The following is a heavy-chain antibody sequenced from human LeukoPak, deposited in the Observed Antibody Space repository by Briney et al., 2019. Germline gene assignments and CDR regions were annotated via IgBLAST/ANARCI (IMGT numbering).Heavy chain of an antibody. D-gene: IGHD3-3*01. Sequence: ASVKVSCKASGYTFTSYDINWVRQATGQGLEWMGWMNPNSGNTGYAQKFQGRVTMTRNTSISTAYMELSSLRSEDTAVYYCARTRITIFGVVIIHYYGMDVWGQGTTATVSS. CDR3: ARTRITIFGVVIIHYYGMDV. J-gene: IGHJ6*02. CDR2: MNPNSGNT. V-gene: IGHV1-8*01. CDR1: GYTFTSYD.